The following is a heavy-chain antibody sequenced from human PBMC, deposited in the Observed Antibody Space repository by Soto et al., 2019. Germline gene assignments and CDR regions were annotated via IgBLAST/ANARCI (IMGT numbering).Heavy chain of an antibody. Sequence: QVQLQESGPGLVKPSETLSLTCSVSGDSIRSSSHYWAWNRQPPGKGLERIGGFDYGGSPYYNSSLKSRVTMSVDTSKNRFSLYLNSVAVPDAAVYYCYIDGCCGQGTLVTVSS. CDR1: GDSIRSSSHY. J-gene: IGHJ1*01. V-gene: IGHV4-39*01. CDR3: YIDGC. CDR2: FDYGGSP. D-gene: IGHD3-10*01.